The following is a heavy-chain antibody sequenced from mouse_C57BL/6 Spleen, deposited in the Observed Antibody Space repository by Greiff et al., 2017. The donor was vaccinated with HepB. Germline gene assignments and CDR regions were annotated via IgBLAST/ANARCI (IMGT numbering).Heavy chain of an antibody. CDR3: VRQGLPLAMDY. J-gene: IGHJ4*01. CDR1: GFSFNTYA. CDR2: IRSKSNNYAT. D-gene: IGHD2-2*01. Sequence: EVMLVESGGGLVQPKGSLKLSCAASGFSFNTYAMNWVRQAPGKGLEWVARIRSKSNNYATYYADSVKDRFTISRDDSESMLYLQMNNLKTEDTAMYNCVRQGLPLAMDYWGQGTPVTVSS. V-gene: IGHV10-1*01.